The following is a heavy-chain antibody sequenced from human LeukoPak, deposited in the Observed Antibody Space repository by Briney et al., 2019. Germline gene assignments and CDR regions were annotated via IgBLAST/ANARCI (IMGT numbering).Heavy chain of an antibody. CDR1: GGSISSYY. V-gene: IGHV4-59*08. Sequence: SETLSLTCTVSGGSISSYYWSWIRQPPGKGLEWIGYIYYSGSANYNPSLKSRVTISVDTSKNQFSLKLSPVTAADTAVYYCARHTGSGWSYNWFDPWGQGTLVTVSS. CDR2: IYYSGSA. CDR3: ARHTGSGWSYNWFDP. J-gene: IGHJ5*02. D-gene: IGHD6-19*01.